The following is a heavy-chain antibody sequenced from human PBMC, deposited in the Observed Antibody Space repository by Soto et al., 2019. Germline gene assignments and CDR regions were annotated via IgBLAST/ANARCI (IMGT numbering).Heavy chain of an antibody. CDR1: GFIFTNYA. CDR2: IGGRGNSA. CDR3: VREGRGSFDF. Sequence: GGSLRLSCAASGFIFTNYAMNWVRQAPGKGLEWVSVIGGRGNSAYYADSVRGRFTISRDNSKNTLSLQMSSLTADDTAIYYCVREGRGSFDFWGRGTMVTVSS. D-gene: IGHD5-12*01. J-gene: IGHJ3*01. V-gene: IGHV3-23*01.